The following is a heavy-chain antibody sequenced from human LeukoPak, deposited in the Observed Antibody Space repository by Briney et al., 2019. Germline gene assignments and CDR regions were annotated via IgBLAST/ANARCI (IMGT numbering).Heavy chain of an antibody. CDR3: ARAGGLVWGSYRLDY. CDR2: INHSGST. Sequence: PSETLSLTCAVYGGSFSGYYWSWIRQHPGKGLEWIGEINHSGSTNYNPSLKSRVTISVDTSKNQFSLKLSSVTAADTAVYYCARAGGLVWGSYRLDYWGQGTLVTVSS. V-gene: IGHV4-34*01. CDR1: GGSFSGYY. J-gene: IGHJ4*02. D-gene: IGHD3-16*02.